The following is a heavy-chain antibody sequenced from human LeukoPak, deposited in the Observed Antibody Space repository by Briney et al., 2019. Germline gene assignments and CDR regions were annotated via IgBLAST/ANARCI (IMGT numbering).Heavy chain of an antibody. CDR3: AKAILAAAGPYGMGV. CDR1: GFTFSSYA. V-gene: IGHV3-23*01. Sequence: GGSLRLSCAASGFTFSSYAMSWVRQAPGKGLEWVSGISGSGGNTYYADSVKGRFTISRDNSKNTLSLQMNSLRAEDTAVYYCAKAILAAAGPYGMGVWGQGTTVIVSS. D-gene: IGHD6-13*01. J-gene: IGHJ6*02. CDR2: ISGSGGNT.